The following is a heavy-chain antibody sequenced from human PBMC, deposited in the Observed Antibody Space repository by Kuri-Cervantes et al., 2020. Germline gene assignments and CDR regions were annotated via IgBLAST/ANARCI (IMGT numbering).Heavy chain of an antibody. Sequence: GGSLRLSCKASGYTFTSYDINWVRQATGQGLEWMGWMNPNSGNTGYAQKFQGRVTITADESTSTAYMELSSLRSEDTAVYYCARWATPRVVPAARGGVGFDPWGQGTLVTVSS. CDR1: GYTFTSYD. V-gene: IGHV1-8*01. CDR3: ARWATPRVVPAARGGVGFDP. CDR2: MNPNSGNT. D-gene: IGHD2-2*01. J-gene: IGHJ5*02.